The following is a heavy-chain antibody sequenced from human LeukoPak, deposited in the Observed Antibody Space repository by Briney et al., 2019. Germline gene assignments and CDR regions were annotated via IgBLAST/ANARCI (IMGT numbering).Heavy chain of an antibody. J-gene: IGHJ4*02. CDR3: ARGGIAGLDY. Sequence: SETLSLTCTVSGGTLSSHYWSWIRQPPGKGLEWIGYIYYSGSTYYNPSLKSRVTISVDTSKNQFSLKLSSVTAADTAVYYCARGGIAGLDYWGQGTLVTVSS. D-gene: IGHD6-13*01. V-gene: IGHV4-30-4*02. CDR1: GGTLSSHY. CDR2: IYYSGST.